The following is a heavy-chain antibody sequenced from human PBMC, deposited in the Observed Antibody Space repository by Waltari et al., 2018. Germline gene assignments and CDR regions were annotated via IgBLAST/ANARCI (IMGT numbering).Heavy chain of an antibody. CDR3: ARGGYVDY. CDR2: INTGSSTI. Sequence: TFNTYKMNWVRQAPGKGLEWVSHINTGSSTIYYADSVKGRFTISRDNAKNSLYLQMNSLGDEDTAVYYCARGGYVDYWGQGTLVTVSS. J-gene: IGHJ4*02. CDR1: TFNTYK. V-gene: IGHV3-48*02.